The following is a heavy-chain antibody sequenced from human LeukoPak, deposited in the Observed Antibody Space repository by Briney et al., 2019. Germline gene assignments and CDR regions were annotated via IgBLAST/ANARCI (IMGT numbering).Heavy chain of an antibody. D-gene: IGHD2-2*01. Sequence: GGSLRLSCAASGFTFSSYSMNWVRQAPGKGLEWVSSISSSSSYIYYADSVKGRFTISRDNAKNSLYLQMNSLRAEDTAVYYCARDNHVPAAIRRFDYWGQGTLVTVSS. J-gene: IGHJ4*02. V-gene: IGHV3-21*01. CDR3: ARDNHVPAAIRRFDY. CDR2: ISSSSSYI. CDR1: GFTFSSYS.